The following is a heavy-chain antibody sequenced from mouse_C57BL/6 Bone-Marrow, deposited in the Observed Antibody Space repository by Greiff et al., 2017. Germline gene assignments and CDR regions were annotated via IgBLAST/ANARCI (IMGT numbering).Heavy chain of an antibody. V-gene: IGHV5-9-1*02. J-gene: IGHJ4*01. Sequence: DVKLVESGEGLVKPGGSLKLSCAASGFTFSSYAMSWVRQTPEKRLEWVAYISSGGDYIYYADTVKGRFTISRDNARNTLYLQMSSLKSEDTAMYYCTRDVITTAVARDYAMDYWGQGTSVTVSS. D-gene: IGHD1-1*01. CDR2: ISSGGDYI. CDR3: TRDVITTAVARDYAMDY. CDR1: GFTFSSYA.